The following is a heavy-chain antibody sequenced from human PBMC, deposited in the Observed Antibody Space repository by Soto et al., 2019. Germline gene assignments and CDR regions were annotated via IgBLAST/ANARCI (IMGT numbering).Heavy chain of an antibody. CDR2: INPNSGNT. CDR3: ARDQGSGWYENYYYGMDV. V-gene: IGHV1-2*02. D-gene: IGHD6-19*01. CDR1: GYTFTNYD. Sequence: ASVKVSCKTSGYTFTNYDINWVRQAPGQGLEWMGWINPNSGNTNYAQKFQGRVTMTRDTSISTAYMELSRLRSDDTAVYYCARDQGSGWYENYYYGMDVWGQGTTVTVSS. J-gene: IGHJ6*02.